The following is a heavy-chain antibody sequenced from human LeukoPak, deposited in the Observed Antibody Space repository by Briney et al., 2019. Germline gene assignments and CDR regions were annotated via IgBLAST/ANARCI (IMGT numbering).Heavy chain of an antibody. V-gene: IGHV3-9*01. CDR3: AKTLRNTVILVGCFDY. CDR2: ISWNSGSI. Sequence: GGSLRLSCAASGFTFDDYAMHWVRQAPGKGLEWASGISWNSGSIGYADSVKGRFTISRDNAKNSLYLQMNSLRAEDTALYYCAKTLRNTVILVGCFDYWGQGTPVTVSS. J-gene: IGHJ4*02. CDR1: GFTFDDYA. D-gene: IGHD4-17*01.